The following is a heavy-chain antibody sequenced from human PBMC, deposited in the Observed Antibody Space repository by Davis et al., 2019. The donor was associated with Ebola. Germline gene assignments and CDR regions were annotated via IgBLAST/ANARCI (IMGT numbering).Heavy chain of an antibody. Sequence: GESLKISCAASGFTFSSYAMSWVRQAPGKGLEWVSAISGSGGSTYYADSVKGRFTISRDNAKNTLYLQMNSLRAEDTAVYYCARGASGWPGRMDVWGQGTTVTVSS. J-gene: IGHJ6*02. D-gene: IGHD6-19*01. CDR2: ISGSGGST. CDR1: GFTFSSYA. CDR3: ARGASGWPGRMDV. V-gene: IGHV3-23*01.